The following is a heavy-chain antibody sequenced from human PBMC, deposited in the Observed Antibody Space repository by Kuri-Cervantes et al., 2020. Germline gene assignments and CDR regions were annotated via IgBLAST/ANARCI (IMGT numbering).Heavy chain of an antibody. CDR3: AKEVRAIVVESGSGY. D-gene: IGHD2-2*01. J-gene: IGHJ4*02. CDR1: GFTFSSYA. CDR2: ISGSGGST. Sequence: ETLSLTCAASGFTFSSYAMSWVHQAPGKGLEWVSAISGSGGSTYYADSVKGRFTISRDNSKNTLYLQMNSLRAEDTAVYYCAKEVRAIVVESGSGYWGQGTLVTVSS. V-gene: IGHV3-23*01.